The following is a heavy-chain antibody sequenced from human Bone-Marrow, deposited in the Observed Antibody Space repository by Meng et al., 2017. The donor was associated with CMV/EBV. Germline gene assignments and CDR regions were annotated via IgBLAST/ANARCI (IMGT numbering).Heavy chain of an antibody. Sequence: GESLKISCAASGFTFSSYAMHWVHQAPGKGLEWVAVISYDGSNKYYADSVKGRFTISRDNSKNTLYLQMNSLRAEDTAVYYCAREKIFGDYFDFWGQGARVTVSS. V-gene: IGHV3-30-3*01. J-gene: IGHJ4*02. CDR1: GFTFSSYA. CDR3: AREKIFGDYFDF. D-gene: IGHD3-10*01. CDR2: ISYDGSNK.